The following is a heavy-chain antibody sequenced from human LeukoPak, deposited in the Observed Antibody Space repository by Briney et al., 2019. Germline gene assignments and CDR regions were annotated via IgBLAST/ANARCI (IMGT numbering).Heavy chain of an antibody. CDR2: IHRSGST. CDR3: AREIVGGFNPGAY. Sequence: KPSETLSLTCTVSPDSTTSNFWSWVRQPPGKGLEWIGEIHRSGSTNYNPSLQSRVTISIDRSKNQNALELSSVTAADTAVYYCAREIVGGFNPGAYWGQGTLVTVSS. V-gene: IGHV4-4*08. J-gene: IGHJ4*02. CDR1: PDSTTSNF. D-gene: IGHD1-14*01.